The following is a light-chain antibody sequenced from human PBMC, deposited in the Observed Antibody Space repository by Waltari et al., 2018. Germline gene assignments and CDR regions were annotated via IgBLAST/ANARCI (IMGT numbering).Light chain of an antibody. Sequence: QSALTQPASVSGSPGQSITIPCTGTSCDVGGHKYVPWYQQYPGKAPKVIIYEVSNRPSGVSNRFSGSKSGNTASLTISGLQAEDEADYYCSSYSSSSPLWVFGGGTKLTVL. CDR1: SCDVGGHKY. J-gene: IGLJ3*02. CDR3: SSYSSSSPLWV. CDR2: EVS. V-gene: IGLV2-14*01.